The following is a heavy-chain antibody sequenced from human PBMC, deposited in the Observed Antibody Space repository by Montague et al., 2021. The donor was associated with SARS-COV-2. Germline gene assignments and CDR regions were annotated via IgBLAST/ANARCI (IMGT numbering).Heavy chain of an antibody. D-gene: IGHD4-17*01. J-gene: IGHJ6*02. CDR3: ARDYGDYGWGYYCGMDV. V-gene: IGHV4-39*07. Sequence: SETLSLTCTVPGDSISSSSYYWGWIRQPPGKGLEWIGSVYYSGSTYYNPSLKCRVTISVDTSKNQFSLKLSSVTAADTAVYYCARDYGDYGWGYYCGMDVWGQGTTVTVSS. CDR2: VYYSGST. CDR1: GDSISSSSYY.